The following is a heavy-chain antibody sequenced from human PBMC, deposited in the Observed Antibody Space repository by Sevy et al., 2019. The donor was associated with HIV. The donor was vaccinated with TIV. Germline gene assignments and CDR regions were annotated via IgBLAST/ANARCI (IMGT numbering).Heavy chain of an antibody. CDR1: GYTFTGDY. Sequence: ASVKVSCKASGYTFTGDYLHWVRRAPGQGLEWMGRVYPNSGGTNYARKFQGRVTMTRDTSISTAYMELSRLRFDDTAVYYCARDGGGGTTNSGMDVWGQGTTVTVSS. CDR3: ARDGGGGTTNSGMDV. D-gene: IGHD1-7*01. V-gene: IGHV1-2*06. CDR2: VYPNSGGT. J-gene: IGHJ6*02.